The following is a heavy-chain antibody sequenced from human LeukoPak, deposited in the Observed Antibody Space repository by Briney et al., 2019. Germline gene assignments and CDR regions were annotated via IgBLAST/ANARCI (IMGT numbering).Heavy chain of an antibody. D-gene: IGHD2-2*01. CDR2: INPNSGGT. CDR1: GYTFTGYY. Sequence: ASVKVSCKASGYTFTGYYMHWVRQAPGQGLEWMGRINPNSGGTNYAQKFQGRVTMTRDTSISTAYMELSRLRSDDTAVYYCARLMGCSSTSCYEEGDGNWLDPWGQGTLVTVSS. J-gene: IGHJ5*02. V-gene: IGHV1-2*06. CDR3: ARLMGCSSTSCYEEGDGNWLDP.